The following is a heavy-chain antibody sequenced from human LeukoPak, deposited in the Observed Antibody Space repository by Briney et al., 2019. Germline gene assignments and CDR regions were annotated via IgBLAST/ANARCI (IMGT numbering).Heavy chain of an antibody. D-gene: IGHD5-18*01. Sequence: SETLSLTCTVSGYSISSGYYWGWIRQPPGKGLEWIGSIYNSGSNHYNPSLKSRVTISVDTSKNQFSLKLSSETAADTAVYYCARGYSYGILYYYYYGMDVWGQGTTVTVSS. J-gene: IGHJ6*02. V-gene: IGHV4-38-2*02. CDR1: GYSISSGYY. CDR3: ARGYSYGILYYYYYGMDV. CDR2: IYNSGSN.